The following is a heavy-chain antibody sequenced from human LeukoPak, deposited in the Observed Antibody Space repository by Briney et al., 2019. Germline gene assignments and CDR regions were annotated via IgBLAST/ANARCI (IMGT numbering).Heavy chain of an antibody. CDR3: ARGADYGDHRYFDY. V-gene: IGHV1-69*04. CDR1: GGTFSSYA. Sequence: ASVKVSCKASGGTFSSYAISWVRQAPGQGLEWMGRIIPILGIANYAQKFQGRVTITADKSTSTAYMELSSLRSEDTAVYYCARGADYGDHRYFDYWGQGTLVTVSS. CDR2: IIPILGIA. J-gene: IGHJ4*02. D-gene: IGHD4-17*01.